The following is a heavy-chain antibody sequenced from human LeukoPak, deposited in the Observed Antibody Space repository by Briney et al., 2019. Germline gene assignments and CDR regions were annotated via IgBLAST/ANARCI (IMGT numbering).Heavy chain of an antibody. D-gene: IGHD5-24*01. CDR2: ISYDGSNK. Sequence: GGSLRLSCAASGITFSSYGMHWVRQAPGKGLEWVAVISYDGSNKYYADSVKGRFTISRDNAKNSLYLQMNSLRAEDTAVYYCARGRWSFDYWGQGTLVIVSS. CDR1: GITFSSYG. V-gene: IGHV3-30*03. J-gene: IGHJ4*02. CDR3: ARGRWSFDY.